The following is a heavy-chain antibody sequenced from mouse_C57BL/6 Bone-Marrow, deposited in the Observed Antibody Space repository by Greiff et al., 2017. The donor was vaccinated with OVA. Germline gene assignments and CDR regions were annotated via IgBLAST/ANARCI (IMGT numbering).Heavy chain of an antibody. D-gene: IGHD1-1*01. J-gene: IGHJ2*01. CDR3: ARHYGSSWYYFDY. CDR1: GYTFTDYY. Sequence: VKLVESGPELVKPGASVKISCKASGYTFTDYYINWVKQRPGQGLEWIGWIFPGSGSTYYNEKFKGKATLTVDKSSSTAYMLLSSLTSEDSAVYFCARHYGSSWYYFDYWGQGTTLTVSS. V-gene: IGHV1-75*01. CDR2: IFPGSGST.